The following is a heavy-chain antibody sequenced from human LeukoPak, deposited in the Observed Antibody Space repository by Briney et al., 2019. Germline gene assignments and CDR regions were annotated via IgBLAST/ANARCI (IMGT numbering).Heavy chain of an antibody. CDR3: ARDAYSSSVIDY. CDR1: GGSFSGYY. CDR2: NNHSGST. J-gene: IGHJ4*02. V-gene: IGHV4-34*01. Sequence: SETLSLTCAVYGGSFSGYYWSWIRQPPGKGLEWIGENNHSGSTNYNPSLKSRVTISVDASKNQFSLKLSSVTAADTAVYYCARDAYSSSVIDYWGQGTLVTVSS. D-gene: IGHD6-6*01.